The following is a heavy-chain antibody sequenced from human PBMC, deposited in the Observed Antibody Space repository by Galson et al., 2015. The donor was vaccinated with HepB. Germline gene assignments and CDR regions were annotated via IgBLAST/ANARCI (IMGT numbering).Heavy chain of an antibody. Sequence: SLRLSCAASGFTFSYFWMGWVRQAPGKGLEWVAKIKNDGSEEYYEDSVKGRVAISRDNAKNSLYLQMNSLRVEDTAVYFCARVRGFGLAIKGYFDYWGQGALVTVSS. J-gene: IGHJ4*02. D-gene: IGHD3-16*01. V-gene: IGHV3-7*04. CDR2: IKNDGSEE. CDR3: ARVRGFGLAIKGYFDY. CDR1: GFTFSYFW.